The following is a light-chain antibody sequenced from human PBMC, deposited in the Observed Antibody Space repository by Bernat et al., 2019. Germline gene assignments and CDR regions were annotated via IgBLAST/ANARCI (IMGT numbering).Light chain of an antibody. CDR3: SSLTTSTTLV. CDR2: AVS. CDR1: SSDVGVYNY. Sequence: QSALTQPASVSGSPGQSITISCTGTSSDVGVYNYVSWYQQHPGKAPRLMIYAVSSRPSGVSNRFSGSKSGNTASLTISGLQPEEEADYYCSSLTTSTTLVFGGGTKLTVL. V-gene: IGLV2-14*03. J-gene: IGLJ2*01.